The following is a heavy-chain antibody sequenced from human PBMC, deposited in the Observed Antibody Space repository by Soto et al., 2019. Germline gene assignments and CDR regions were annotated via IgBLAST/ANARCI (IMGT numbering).Heavy chain of an antibody. CDR1: GYTFISHG. CDR3: ARVSSSIVVVPDYGMDV. D-gene: IGHD2-2*01. CDR2: ISGKNGNT. V-gene: IGHV1-18*04. Sequence: ASVKVSCKASGYTFISHGISWVRQAPGQGLGWMGWISGKNGNTNYAQKFQGRVTLTTDTSTSTAYLELRSLRSDDTAVYYCARVSSSIVVVPDYGMDVWGQGTTVTVSS. J-gene: IGHJ6*02.